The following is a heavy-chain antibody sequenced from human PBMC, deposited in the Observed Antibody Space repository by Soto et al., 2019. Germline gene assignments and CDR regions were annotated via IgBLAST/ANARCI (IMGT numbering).Heavy chain of an antibody. D-gene: IGHD1-1*01. CDR3: ARYGRGTGTTN. CDR2: IWYDGSNK. V-gene: IGHV3-33*01. Sequence: QVQLVESGGGVVQPGRSLRLSCAASGFTFSSYGMHWVRQAPGKGLEWVAVIWYDGSNKYYADSVKGRFTISRDNSKNTLYLQMNSLRDEDTAVYYCARYGRGTGTTNWGQGTLVTVSS. J-gene: IGHJ4*02. CDR1: GFTFSSYG.